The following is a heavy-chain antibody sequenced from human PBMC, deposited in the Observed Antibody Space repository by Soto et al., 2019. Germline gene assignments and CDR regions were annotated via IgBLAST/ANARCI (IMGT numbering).Heavy chain of an antibody. CDR2: IYYSGST. V-gene: IGHV4-61*01. J-gene: IGHJ4*02. CDR3: ARDSSSFSFDY. Sequence: PSETMSLTWTVSGGSXSSGSYYWSWIRQPPGKGLEWIGYIYYSGSTNYNPSLKSRVTISVDTSKNQFSLKLSSVTAADTAVYYCARDSSSFSFDYWGQGTLVTVSS. CDR1: GGSXSSGSYY. D-gene: IGHD6-13*01.